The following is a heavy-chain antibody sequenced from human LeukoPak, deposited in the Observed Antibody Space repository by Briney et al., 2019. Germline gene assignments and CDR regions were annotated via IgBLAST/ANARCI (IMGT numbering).Heavy chain of an antibody. Sequence: GASVKVSCKASGYTFTSYDINWVRQATGQGLEWMGWMNPNSGNTGYAQKFQGRVTMTRNTSISTAYMELSSLRSEDTAVYYCARDIWRLAGAFDIWGQGTMVTVPS. D-gene: IGHD3-3*01. CDR1: GYTFTSYD. CDR2: MNPNSGNT. CDR3: ARDIWRLAGAFDI. J-gene: IGHJ3*02. V-gene: IGHV1-8*01.